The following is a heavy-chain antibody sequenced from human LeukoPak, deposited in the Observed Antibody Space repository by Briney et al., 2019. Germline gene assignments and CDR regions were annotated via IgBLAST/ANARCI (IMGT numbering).Heavy chain of an antibody. D-gene: IGHD3-10*01. CDR1: GGSISSYY. CDR2: IYYSGST. CDR3: ASSFLGELSQNRPNWFDP. V-gene: IGHV4-59*01. J-gene: IGHJ5*02. Sequence: SETLSLTCTVSGGSISSYYWSWIRQPPGKGLEWIGYIYYSGSTNYNPSLKSRVTISVDTSKDQFSLKLSSVTAAGTAVYYCASSFLGELSQNRPNWFDPWGQGTLVTVSS.